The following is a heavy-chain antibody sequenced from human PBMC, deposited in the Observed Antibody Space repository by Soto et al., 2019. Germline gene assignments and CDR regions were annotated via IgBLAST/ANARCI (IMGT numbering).Heavy chain of an antibody. CDR1: GGSISSSYW. CDR3: ARDNGHLAY. Sequence: QVQLQESGPGLVKPSGTLSLTCAVSGGSISSSYWWTWVRQRPGKGLEWIGEIYLSGSTNYNPFLKSRVTISVDKSKNQFSLKLSPVTAAATAVYFCARDNGHLAYWGQGTLVTVSS. D-gene: IGHD2-15*01. CDR2: IYLSGST. J-gene: IGHJ4*02. V-gene: IGHV4-4*02.